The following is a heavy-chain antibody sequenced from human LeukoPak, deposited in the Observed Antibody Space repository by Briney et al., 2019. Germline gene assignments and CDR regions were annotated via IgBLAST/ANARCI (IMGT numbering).Heavy chain of an antibody. V-gene: IGHV3-7*03. CDR2: IKQDGSEK. CDR3: ARDYGRSRDYGMDV. J-gene: IGHJ6*02. CDR1: GFTFSSYW. Sequence: GGSLRLSCAASGFTFSSYWMSWVRQAPGKGLEWVAVIKQDGSEKYYVDSVKGRFTISRDNAKNSLFLQMNSLRAEDTAVYYCARDYGRSRDYGMDVWGQGTTVTVSS. D-gene: IGHD3-10*01.